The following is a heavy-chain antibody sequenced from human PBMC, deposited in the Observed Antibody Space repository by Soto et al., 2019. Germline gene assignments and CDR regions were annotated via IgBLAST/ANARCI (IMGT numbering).Heavy chain of an antibody. V-gene: IGHV4-4*02. CDR1: GDSISSPIW. CDR3: ARGRDSYGYYYYYGMDV. Sequence: PSETLSLTCTVFGDSISSPIWWSWVRQPPGKGLEWIGESYHNGNTHYNPSLKSRVTVLVDKSKNQFSLNLISVTAADTAVYYCARGRDSYGYYYYYGMDVWGQGTTVTVSS. J-gene: IGHJ6*02. D-gene: IGHD5-18*01. CDR2: SYHNGNT.